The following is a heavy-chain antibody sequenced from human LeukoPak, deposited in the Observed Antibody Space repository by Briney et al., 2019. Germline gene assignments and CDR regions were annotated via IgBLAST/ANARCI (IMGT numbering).Heavy chain of an antibody. CDR1: GFTFSSYT. CDR2: ISSSSSYI. V-gene: IGHV3-21*01. Sequence: GGSLRLSCAASGFTFSSYTMNWVRQAPGKGLEWVSSISSSSSYIYYADSVKGRFTISRDNAKNSLYLQMNSLRAEDTAVYYCARDLTGTGDYWGQGTLVTVSS. CDR3: ARDLTGTGDY. D-gene: IGHD1-7*01. J-gene: IGHJ4*02.